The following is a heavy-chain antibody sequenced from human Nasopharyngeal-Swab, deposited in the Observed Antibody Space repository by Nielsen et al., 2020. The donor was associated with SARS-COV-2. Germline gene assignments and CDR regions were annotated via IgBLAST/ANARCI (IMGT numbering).Heavy chain of an antibody. CDR3: ARAEDYYVSSGYFYYYYYGMDV. J-gene: IGHJ6*02. D-gene: IGHD3-22*01. V-gene: IGHV3-30*14. Sequence: GESLKISCAASGFTFSTYTMHWVRQAPGKGLEWVAVVSYDGSNKYCADSVKGRFTISRDNSKNTMYLQVNSLRAEDTAVYYCARAEDYYVSSGYFYYYYYGMDVWGQGTTVTVSS. CDR2: VSYDGSNK. CDR1: GFTFSTYT.